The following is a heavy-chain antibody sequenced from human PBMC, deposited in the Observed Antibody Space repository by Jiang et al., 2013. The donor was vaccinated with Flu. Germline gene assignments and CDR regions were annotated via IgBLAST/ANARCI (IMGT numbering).Heavy chain of an antibody. D-gene: IGHD5-12*01. CDR1: GYIFPNYW. J-gene: IGHJ4*02. CDR2: IYAGDSDA. V-gene: IGHV5-51*01. Sequence: GAEVKKPGESLKISCKGSGYIFPNYWIAWVRQMPGKGLEWMGIIYAGDSDARYSPSFQGQVTISADKSNTTAYLQWSSLKASDTAMYYCARRGYSGYAHFDYWGQGTLVSVSS. CDR3: ARRGYSGYAHFDY.